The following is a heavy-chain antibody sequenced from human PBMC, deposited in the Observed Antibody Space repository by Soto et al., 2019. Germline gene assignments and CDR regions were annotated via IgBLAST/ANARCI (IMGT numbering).Heavy chain of an antibody. CDR2: MNPNSGNT. CDR1: GYTFTSYD. D-gene: IGHD2-2*01. V-gene: IGHV1-8*01. CDR3: ARVHHCSSTSCYLANWFDP. J-gene: IGHJ5*02. Sequence: ASVKVSCKASGYTFTSYDINWVRQATGQGLEWMGWMNPNSGNTGYAQKFQGRVTMTRKTSISTAYMELSSLRSEDTAVYYCARVHHCSSTSCYLANWFDPWGQGTLVTVSS.